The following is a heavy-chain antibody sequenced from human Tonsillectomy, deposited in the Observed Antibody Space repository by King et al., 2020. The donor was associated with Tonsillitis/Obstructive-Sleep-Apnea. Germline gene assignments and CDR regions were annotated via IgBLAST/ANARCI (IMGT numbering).Heavy chain of an antibody. D-gene: IGHD2-2*02. V-gene: IGHV4-34*01. CDR2: INHSGST. CDR1: GGSFSGYY. CDR3: ATLLGYCSSTSCYRSYNWFDP. J-gene: IGHJ5*02. Sequence: VQLQQWGAGLLKPSETLSLTCAVYGGSFSGYYWIWIRQPPGKGLEWIVEINHSGSTNYNPSLQRRGTISVDTPKNPLSLKLSSVTAADTAVYYCATLLGYCSSTSCYRSYNWFDPWGQGTLVTVSS.